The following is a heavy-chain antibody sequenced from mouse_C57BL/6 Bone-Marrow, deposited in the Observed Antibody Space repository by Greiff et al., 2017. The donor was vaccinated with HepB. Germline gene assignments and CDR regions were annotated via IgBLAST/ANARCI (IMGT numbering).Heavy chain of an antibody. CDR2: INPNYGTT. CDR1: VYSFTDYN. J-gene: IGHJ4*01. CDR3: ARSYYYGSSGYAMDY. D-gene: IGHD1-1*01. Sequence: VQLQQSGPELVKPGASVKISCKASVYSFTDYNMNWVKQSNGKSLEWIGVINPNYGTTSYNQKFKGKATLTVDQSSSTAYMQLNSLTSEDSAVYYCARSYYYGSSGYAMDYWGQGTSVTVSS. V-gene: IGHV1-39*01.